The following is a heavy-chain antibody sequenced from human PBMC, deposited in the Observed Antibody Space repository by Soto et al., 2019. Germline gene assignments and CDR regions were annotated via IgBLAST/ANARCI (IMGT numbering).Heavy chain of an antibody. CDR2: IYHNGGT. J-gene: IGHJ4*02. CDR1: GGSIRSNNW. Sequence: QVQLQESGPGVVKPSGTLSLTCAVSGGSIRSNNWWSWLRQAPGKGLEWIGEIYHNGGTNYNPSLGSRATISEDRSKNHLFLGLSSVTAADTAVYYCARPAGDGSDITLWGQGILVTVSS. D-gene: IGHD1-26*01. CDR3: ARPAGDGSDITL. V-gene: IGHV4-4*02.